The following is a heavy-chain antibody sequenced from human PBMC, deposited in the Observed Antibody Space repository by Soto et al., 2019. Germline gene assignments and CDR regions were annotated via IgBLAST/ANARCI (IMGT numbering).Heavy chain of an antibody. CDR1: GGTFSSYA. CDR3: ARVRYYDSSGYIRNWFDP. V-gene: IGHV1-69*12. CDR2: IIPIFGTA. J-gene: IGHJ5*02. D-gene: IGHD3-22*01. Sequence: QVQLVQSGAEVKKPGSSVKVSCKASGGTFSSYAISWVRQAPGQGLEWMGGIIPIFGTANYAQKFQGRVTITADESTSTAYMELSSLRSEETAVYYCARVRYYDSSGYIRNWFDPWGQGTLVTVSS.